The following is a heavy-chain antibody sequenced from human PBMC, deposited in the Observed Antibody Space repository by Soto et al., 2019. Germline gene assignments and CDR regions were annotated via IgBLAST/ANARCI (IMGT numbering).Heavy chain of an antibody. J-gene: IGHJ3*02. CDR3: AKDIVPDDSSGPDAFDI. Sequence: PGGSLRLSCAASGFTFDDYAMHWVRHAPGKGLEWVSGISWNSGSIGYADSAKGRFTISRDNAKNSLYLQMNSLRAEDTALYYCAKDIVPDDSSGPDAFDIWGQGTMVTVSS. CDR2: ISWNSGSI. CDR1: GFTFDDYA. D-gene: IGHD3-22*01. V-gene: IGHV3-9*01.